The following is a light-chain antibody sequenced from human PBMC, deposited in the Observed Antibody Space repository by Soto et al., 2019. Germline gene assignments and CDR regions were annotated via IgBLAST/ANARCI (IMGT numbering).Light chain of an antibody. CDR2: GNS. V-gene: IGLV1-40*01. CDR1: IFNIGAGYV. Sequence: QSVLTQPPSVSGAPGQKVTISCSGSIFNIGAGYVVHWYQEVPGTAPKLLIYGNSNRPSGVPDRFSGSKSGTSASLAITGLQAEDEADYYCQSYDSSLRMVFGGGTKLTVL. J-gene: IGLJ2*01. CDR3: QSYDSSLRMV.